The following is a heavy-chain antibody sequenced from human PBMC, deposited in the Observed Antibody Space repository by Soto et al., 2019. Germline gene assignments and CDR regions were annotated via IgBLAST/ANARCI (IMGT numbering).Heavy chain of an antibody. CDR1: GFTFDDYG. Sequence: EVQLVDTGAGVVQPGESLRLSCAASGFTFDDYGMSWVRQAPGKGLEWVSGINWNGGSTGYADSVKGRFTISRDNAKNSLYLPMTSLRAEDTALYHCARDMGYGDYLDAFDIWGQGTMVTVSS. J-gene: IGHJ3*02. V-gene: IGHV3-20*01. CDR3: ARDMGYGDYLDAFDI. D-gene: IGHD4-17*01. CDR2: INWNGGST.